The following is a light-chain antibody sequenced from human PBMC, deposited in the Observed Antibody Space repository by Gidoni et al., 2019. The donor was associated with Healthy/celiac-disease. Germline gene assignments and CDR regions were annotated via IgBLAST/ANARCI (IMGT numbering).Light chain of an antibody. V-gene: IGKV1-39*01. CDR2: AAS. J-gene: IGKJ2*01. CDR1: QSIRSY. Sequence: DIQMTQSPSSLSASVGDRVTITCRASQSIRSYLNWDKQKPGKAPKLLIYAASSLQSGVPSRFSGSGSGTDFTLTISSLQPEDFATYYCQQSYSTPPGYTCGQGTKLEIK. CDR3: QQSYSTPPGYT.